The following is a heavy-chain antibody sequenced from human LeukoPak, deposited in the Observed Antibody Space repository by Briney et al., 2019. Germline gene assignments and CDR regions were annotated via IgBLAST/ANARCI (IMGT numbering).Heavy chain of an antibody. CDR2: ISSSSSYI. CDR3: ARDSKIQLWLRIVDYYGMDV. D-gene: IGHD5-18*01. V-gene: IGHV3-21*01. CDR1: GFTFSSYS. J-gene: IGHJ6*02. Sequence: PGGSLRLSCAASGFTFSSYSMNWVRQAPGKGLEWVPSISSSSSYIYYADSVKGRFTISRDNAKNSLYLQMNSLRAEDTAVYYCARDSKIQLWLRIVDYYGMDVWGQGTTVTVSS.